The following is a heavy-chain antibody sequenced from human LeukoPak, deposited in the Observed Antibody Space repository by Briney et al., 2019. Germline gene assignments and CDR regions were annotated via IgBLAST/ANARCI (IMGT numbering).Heavy chain of an antibody. CDR1: GGTFSSYA. CDR3: ARRDYCSGGSCYPIWNAFDI. CDR2: IIPIFGTA. J-gene: IGHJ3*02. Sequence: SVRVSCKASGGTFSSYAISWVRQAPGQGLEWMGGIIPIFGTANYAQKFQDRVTITADESTSTAYMELSSLRSEDTAVYYCARRDYCSGGSCYPIWNAFDIWGQGTMVTVSS. V-gene: IGHV1-69*01. D-gene: IGHD2-15*01.